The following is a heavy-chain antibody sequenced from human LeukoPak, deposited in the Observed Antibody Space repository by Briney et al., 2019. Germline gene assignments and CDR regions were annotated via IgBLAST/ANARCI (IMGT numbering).Heavy chain of an antibody. CDR3: ARVKSYGDYFDY. V-gene: IGHV4-59*11. CDR2: IYYSGST. CDR1: GGSISSHY. J-gene: IGHJ4*02. Sequence: SETLSLTCTVSGGSISSHYWSWLRQPPGKGLEWIGYIYYSGSTNYNPSLKSRVTISVDTSKNQFSLKLNSVTPADTAVYYSARVKSYGDYFDYWGQGTLVTVSS. D-gene: IGHD5-18*01.